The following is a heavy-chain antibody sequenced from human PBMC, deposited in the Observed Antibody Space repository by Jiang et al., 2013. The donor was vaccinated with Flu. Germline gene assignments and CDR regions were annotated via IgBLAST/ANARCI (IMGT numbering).Heavy chain of an antibody. CDR2: IYYSGST. D-gene: IGHD3-3*01. CDR1: GGSISSSSYY. Sequence: TCTVSGGSISSSSYYWGWIRQPPGKGLEWIGSIYYSGSTYYNPSLKSRVTISVDTSKNQFSLKLSSVTAADTAVYYCARRSRGYDFWSGYYTGYYYGMDVWGQGTTVTVSS. CDR3: ARRSRGYDFWSGYYTGYYYGMDV. V-gene: IGHV4-39*01. J-gene: IGHJ6*02.